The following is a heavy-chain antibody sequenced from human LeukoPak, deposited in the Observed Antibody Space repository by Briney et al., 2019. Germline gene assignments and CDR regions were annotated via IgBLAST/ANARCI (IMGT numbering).Heavy chain of an antibody. Sequence: ASVKVSCKASGYTFTSYGISWVRQAPGQELEWMGWTSAYNGNTNYAQKLQGRVTVTTDTSTSTAYMELRSLRSEDTAVYYCATGRYDSSGYYRDYWGQGTLVTVSS. D-gene: IGHD3-22*01. CDR2: TSAYNGNT. CDR3: ATGRYDSSGYYRDY. CDR1: GYTFTSYG. J-gene: IGHJ4*02. V-gene: IGHV1-18*01.